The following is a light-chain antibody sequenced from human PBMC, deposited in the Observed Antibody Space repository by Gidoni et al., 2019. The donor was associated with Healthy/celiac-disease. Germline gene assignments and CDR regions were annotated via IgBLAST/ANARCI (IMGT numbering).Light chain of an antibody. J-gene: IGKJ4*01. V-gene: IGKV2-28*01. CDR1: QSLLHSNGYNY. Sequence: DIVMPLSPLSLPVTPGEPASISCSSSQSLLHSNGYNYVDWYLQKPGQPPQLLIYLGSHRAAGVADRISGSGGGTDVTLKISRVDDEDVVFYYCMQDRQTPTFGGGTKVEIK. CDR2: LGS. CDR3: MQDRQTPT.